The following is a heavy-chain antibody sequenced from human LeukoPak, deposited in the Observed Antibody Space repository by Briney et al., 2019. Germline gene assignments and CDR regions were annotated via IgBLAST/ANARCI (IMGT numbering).Heavy chain of an antibody. CDR3: ARGLIYYDSSGYYYFGGWFDP. CDR2: INHSGST. D-gene: IGHD3-22*01. J-gene: IGHJ5*02. V-gene: IGHV4-34*01. CDR1: GGSISSYY. Sequence: SETLSLTCTVSGGSISSYYWSWIRQPPGKGLEWIGEINHSGSTNYNPSLKSRVTISVDTSKNQFSLKLSSVTAADTAVYYCARGLIYYDSSGYYYFGGWFDPWGQGTLVTVSS.